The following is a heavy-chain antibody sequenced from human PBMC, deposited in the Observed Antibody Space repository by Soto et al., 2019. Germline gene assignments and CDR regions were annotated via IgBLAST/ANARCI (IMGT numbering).Heavy chain of an antibody. Sequence: SETLSLTCTVSGGSISIGDYYWSWIRQPPGKGLEWIGYIYYSGSTYYNPSLKSPVTISVDTSKNQFSLKLSSVTAADTAVYYCARAGYSSGWARYYFDYWGQGTLVTVSS. CDR3: ARAGYSSGWARYYFDY. V-gene: IGHV4-30-4*01. D-gene: IGHD6-19*01. J-gene: IGHJ4*02. CDR2: IYYSGST. CDR1: GGSISIGDYY.